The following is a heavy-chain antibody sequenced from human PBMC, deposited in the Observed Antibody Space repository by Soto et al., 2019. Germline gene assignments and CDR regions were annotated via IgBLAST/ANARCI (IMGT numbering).Heavy chain of an antibody. CDR1: GYTFTSYG. CDR2: ISAYNGNT. J-gene: IGHJ6*02. D-gene: IGHD3-3*01. Sequence: ASVKVSCKASGYTFTSYGISWVRQAPGQGLEWMGWISAYNGNTNYAQKLQGRVTMTTDTSTSTAYMELRSLRSDDTAVYYCARDRDYDFWSPSPPYYYYGMDVWGQGTTVTVSS. CDR3: ARDRDYDFWSPSPPYYYYGMDV. V-gene: IGHV1-18*04.